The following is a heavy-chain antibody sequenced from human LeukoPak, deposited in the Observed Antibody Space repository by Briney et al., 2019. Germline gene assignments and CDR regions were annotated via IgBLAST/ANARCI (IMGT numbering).Heavy chain of an antibody. V-gene: IGHV3-30-3*01. CDR3: ARSGYCSGGSRYPKLHYFDH. Sequence: GRSLRLSCAASGFTFSSYAMHWVRQAPGKGLEWVAVISYDGSNKYYADSVKGRFTISRDNSKNTLYLQMNSLRAEDTAVYYCARSGYCSGGSRYPKLHYFDHWGQGTLVTVSS. J-gene: IGHJ4*02. CDR1: GFTFSSYA. CDR2: ISYDGSNK. D-gene: IGHD2-15*01.